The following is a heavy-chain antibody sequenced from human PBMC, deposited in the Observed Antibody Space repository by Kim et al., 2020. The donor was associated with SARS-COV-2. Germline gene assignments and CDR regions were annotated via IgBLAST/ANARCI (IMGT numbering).Heavy chain of an antibody. V-gene: IGHV3-23*01. CDR3: AKFKMAYYYGSSVDY. Sequence: GGSLRLSCAASGFTFSSYAMSWVRQAPGKGLEWVSAISGSGGSTYYADSVKGRFTISRDNSKNTLYLQMNSLRAEDTAVYYCAKFKMAYYYGSSVDYWGQGTLVTVSS. J-gene: IGHJ4*02. CDR1: GFTFSSYA. D-gene: IGHD3-22*01. CDR2: ISGSGGST.